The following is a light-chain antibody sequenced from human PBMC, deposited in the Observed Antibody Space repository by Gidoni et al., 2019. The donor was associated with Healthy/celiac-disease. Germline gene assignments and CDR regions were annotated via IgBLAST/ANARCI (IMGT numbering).Light chain of an antibody. CDR1: QGISSY. J-gene: IGKJ5*01. CDR3: QQRNSYLPIT. Sequence: DIQLTQSPSFLSASVGDRVTITCRARQGISSYLAWYQQKPGKAPKLLIYAASTLQSGVPSRFSGSGSGTEFTLTISSLQPEDFATYYCQQRNSYLPITFGQGTRLEIK. CDR2: AAS. V-gene: IGKV1-9*01.